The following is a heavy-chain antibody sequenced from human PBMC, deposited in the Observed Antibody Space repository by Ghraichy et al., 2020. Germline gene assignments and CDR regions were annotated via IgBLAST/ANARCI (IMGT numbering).Heavy chain of an antibody. CDR2: IYYSGNT. CDR3: AGLGGYGDYYYYGMGV. V-gene: IGHV4-59*01. CDR1: GGSISSYY. Sequence: SETLSLTCTVSGGSISSYYWTWIRQPPGKGLEWIGYIYYSGNTNYNPSLKSRVTILVDTSKNQFSLKLSSVTAADTAVYYCAGLGGYGDYYYYGMGVWGQGTTVTVSS. J-gene: IGHJ6*02. D-gene: IGHD4-17*01.